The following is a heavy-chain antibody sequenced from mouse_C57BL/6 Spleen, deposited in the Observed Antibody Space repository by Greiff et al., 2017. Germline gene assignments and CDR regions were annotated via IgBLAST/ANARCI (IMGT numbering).Heavy chain of an antibody. CDR2: IDPSDSYT. CDR3: ARSVYYYGSSYWYFDV. V-gene: IGHV1-69*01. Sequence: VKLQQPGAELVMPGASVKLSCKASGYTFTSYWMHWVKQRHGQGLEWIGEIDPSDSYTNYNQKFKGKSTLTVDKSSSTAYMQLSSLTSEDSAVYYCARSVYYYGSSYWYFDVWGTGTTVTVSS. J-gene: IGHJ1*03. CDR1: GYTFTSYW. D-gene: IGHD1-1*01.